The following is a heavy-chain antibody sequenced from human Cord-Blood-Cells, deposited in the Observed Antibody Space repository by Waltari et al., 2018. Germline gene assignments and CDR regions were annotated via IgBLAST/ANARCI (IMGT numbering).Heavy chain of an antibody. Sequence: QVQLVQSGAEVKKPGSSVTLSCTASGGTFCSYAISCVRQAPGQGLEWMGGIIPIFGTATYAQKFQGRVTITADESTSTAYMELSSLRSEDTAVYYCARLAARDAFDIWGQGTMVTVSS. J-gene: IGHJ3*02. V-gene: IGHV1-69*01. D-gene: IGHD6-6*01. CDR2: IIPIFGTA. CDR3: ARLAARDAFDI. CDR1: GGTFCSYA.